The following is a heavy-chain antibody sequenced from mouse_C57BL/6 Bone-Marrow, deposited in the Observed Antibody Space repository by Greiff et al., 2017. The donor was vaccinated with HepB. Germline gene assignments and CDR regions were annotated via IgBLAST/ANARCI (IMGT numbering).Heavy chain of an antibody. J-gene: IGHJ3*01. CDR2: IRSKSNNYAT. CDR3: VRRVGDYDGFAY. Sequence: EVMLVESGGGLVQPKGSLKLSCAASGFSFNTYAMNWVRQAPGKGLEWVARIRSKSNNYATYYADSVKDRFTISRDDSESMRYLQMNNLKTEDTAMYYCVRRVGDYDGFAYWGQGTLVTVSA. D-gene: IGHD2-4*01. V-gene: IGHV10-1*01. CDR1: GFSFNTYA.